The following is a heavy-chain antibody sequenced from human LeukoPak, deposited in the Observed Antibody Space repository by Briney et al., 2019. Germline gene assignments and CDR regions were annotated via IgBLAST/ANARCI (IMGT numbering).Heavy chain of an antibody. J-gene: IGHJ4*02. V-gene: IGHV4-34*01. Sequence: SETLSLTCAVYGGSFSGYYWSWIRQPPGKGLEWIGEINHSGSTNYNPSLKSRVTISVDTSKNQFPLKLSSVTAADTAVYYCARGPYSSGWYNYWGQGTLVTVSS. CDR3: ARGPYSSGWYNY. CDR1: GGSFSGYY. CDR2: INHSGST. D-gene: IGHD6-19*01.